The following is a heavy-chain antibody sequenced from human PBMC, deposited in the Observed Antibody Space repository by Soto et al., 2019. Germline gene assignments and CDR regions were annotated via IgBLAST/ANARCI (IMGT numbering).Heavy chain of an antibody. Sequence: PSETLSLTCTVSGGSISSGGYYWIWIRQHPGKGLEWIGYIYYSGSTYYNPSLKSRVTISVDTPKNQFSLKLSSVTAADTAVYYCAREQLWSRGWFDPWGQGTLVTVSS. V-gene: IGHV4-31*03. J-gene: IGHJ5*02. CDR2: IYYSGST. CDR1: GGSISSGGYY. CDR3: AREQLWSRGWFDP. D-gene: IGHD5-18*01.